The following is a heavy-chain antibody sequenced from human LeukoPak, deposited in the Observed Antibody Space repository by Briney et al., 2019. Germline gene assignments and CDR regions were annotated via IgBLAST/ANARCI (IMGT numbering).Heavy chain of an antibody. CDR3: AKVTYSSGWYRGDSFDY. D-gene: IGHD6-19*01. J-gene: IGHJ4*02. CDR1: GFTFSSHA. V-gene: IGHV3-30-3*01. CDR2: ISYDGSKK. Sequence: PGRSLRLSCAGSGFTFSSHAMDWVRQAPGKGLEWVAVISYDGSKKYFADSVKGRFTISRDNSKNTLYLQMNSLRAEDTAVYYCAKVTYSSGWYRGDSFDYWGQGTLVTVSS.